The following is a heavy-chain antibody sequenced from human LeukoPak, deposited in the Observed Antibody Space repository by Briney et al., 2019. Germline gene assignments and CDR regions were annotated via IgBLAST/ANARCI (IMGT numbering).Heavy chain of an antibody. J-gene: IGHJ4*02. D-gene: IGHD1-14*01. CDR1: GFTFSSYS. V-gene: IGHV3-21*01. CDR2: ISSSSSYI. CDR3: AKDLRKDGIWDIDY. Sequence: GGSLRLSCAASGFTFSSYSMNWVRQAPGKGLEWVSSISSSSSYIYYADSVKGRFTISRDNAKNSLYLQMNSLRAEDTAVYYCAKDLRKDGIWDIDYWGQGTLVTVSS.